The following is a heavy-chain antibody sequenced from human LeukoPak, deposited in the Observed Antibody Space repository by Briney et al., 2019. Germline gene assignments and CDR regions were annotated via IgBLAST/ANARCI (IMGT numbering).Heavy chain of an antibody. CDR1: GFTFSSYA. V-gene: IGHV3-23*01. CDR3: ARMYYYDSSDY. CDR2: ISGSGGST. Sequence: GGSLRLSCAASGFTFSSYAMSWVRQAPGKGLEWVSAISGSGGSTYYADSVKGRFTISRDNSKNTLYLQMNGLRAEDTAVYYCARMYYYDSSDYWGQGILVTVSS. J-gene: IGHJ4*02. D-gene: IGHD3-22*01.